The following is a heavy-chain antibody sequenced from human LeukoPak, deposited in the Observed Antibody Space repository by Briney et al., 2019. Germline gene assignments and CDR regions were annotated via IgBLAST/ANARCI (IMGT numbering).Heavy chain of an antibody. D-gene: IGHD6-13*01. CDR2: INHSGST. V-gene: IGHV4-34*01. J-gene: IGHJ6*02. CDR3: ARPAGGSSWYSYYYYGMDV. Sequence: SETLSLTCAVYGGSHRGYYWSWIRQPPGKGLEWIGEINHSGSTNYNPFLKSRVTISVDTSKNQYSLQLSSVTAADTAVYYCARPAGGSSWYSYYYYGMDVWGQGTTVTVSS. CDR1: GGSHRGYY.